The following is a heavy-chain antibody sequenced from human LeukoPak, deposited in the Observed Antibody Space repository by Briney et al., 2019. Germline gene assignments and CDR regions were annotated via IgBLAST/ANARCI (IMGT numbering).Heavy chain of an antibody. CDR1: GFSLSTNRVG. J-gene: IGHJ5*02. CDR3: AHGNYYDFWSGYPPLDT. CDR2: IYWNDDR. D-gene: IGHD3-3*01. Sequence: SGPTLVRPTQTLTLTCTFSGFSLSTNRVGVGWIRQSPGKALEWLALIYWNDDRRYSLSLKSRLTITKDTSKNQVVLRMTNMDPMDTGTYYCAHGNYYDFWSGYPPLDTWGQGTLVTVSS. V-gene: IGHV2-5*01.